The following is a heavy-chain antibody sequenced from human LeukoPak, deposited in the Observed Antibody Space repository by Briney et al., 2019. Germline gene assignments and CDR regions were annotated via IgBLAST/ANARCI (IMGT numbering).Heavy chain of an antibody. V-gene: IGHV3-48*01. CDR3: ARDELRWLQLGYFDY. Sequence: GGSLRLSCAASGFTFSSYSMNWVRQAPGKGLEWVSYISSSSSTIYYADSVKGRFTISRDNAKNSLYLQMNNLRAEDTAVYYCARDELRWLQLGYFDYWGQGTLVTVSS. CDR1: GFTFSSYS. CDR2: ISSSSSTI. J-gene: IGHJ4*02. D-gene: IGHD5-24*01.